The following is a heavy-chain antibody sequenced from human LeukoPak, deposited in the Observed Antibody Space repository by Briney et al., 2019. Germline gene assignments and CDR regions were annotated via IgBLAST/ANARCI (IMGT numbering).Heavy chain of an antibody. D-gene: IGHD3-3*01. CDR3: ARADYDFWSGPFDY. CDR1: GYSFTSCW. CDR2: FYPGDSDT. V-gene: IGHV5-51*01. Sequence: GGSLTISCKGSGYSFTSCWIGWVRQIPGKGLEWMGIFYPGDSDTRYSPSFQGHVTIAADKSISTAYLQWSSLKASDTAMYYCARADYDFWSGPFDYWGQETLVTVSS. J-gene: IGHJ4*02.